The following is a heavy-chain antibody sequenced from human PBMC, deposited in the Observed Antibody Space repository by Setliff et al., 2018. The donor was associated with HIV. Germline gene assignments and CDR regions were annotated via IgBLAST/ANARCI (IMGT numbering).Heavy chain of an antibody. J-gene: IGHJ6*03. V-gene: IGHV3-30*18. CDR2: TSFDGSNK. CDR1: GFTFSNYA. Sequence: PGGSLRLSCAASGFTFSNYAIHWVRQAPGKGLEWVAVTSFDGSNKYYADSVKGRFSISRDNSKNTLYLQMNSLRVEDTALYFCAKDAITMVRGHYYYMDVWGKGTTVTVSS. D-gene: IGHD3-10*01. CDR3: AKDAITMVRGHYYYMDV.